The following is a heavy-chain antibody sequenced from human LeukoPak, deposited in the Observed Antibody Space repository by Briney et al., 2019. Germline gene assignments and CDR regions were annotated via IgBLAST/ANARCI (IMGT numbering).Heavy chain of an antibody. CDR2: ISAYKGNT. J-gene: IGHJ4*02. Sequence: ASVKVSCKASRYTFTSYGISWVRQAPGQEREWMGWISAYKGNTNCAQKLQGRVTMTTDTSTSTAYLELSTLKSDDTPVYYCAMDHPSSVAGTYGRGFDYWGQGTLVTVSS. V-gene: IGHV1-18*01. D-gene: IGHD6-19*01. CDR3: AMDHPSSVAGTYGRGFDY. CDR1: RYTFTSYG.